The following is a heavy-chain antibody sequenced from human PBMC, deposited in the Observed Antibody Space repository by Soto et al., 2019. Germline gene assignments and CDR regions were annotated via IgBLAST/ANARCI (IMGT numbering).Heavy chain of an antibody. CDR1: GFTFSSYS. V-gene: IGHV3-21*01. CDR2: ISSSSSYI. D-gene: IGHD6-6*01. Sequence: GGSLRLSCAASGFTFSSYSTNWVRQAPGKGLEWVSSISSSSSYIYYADSVKGRFTISRDNAKNSLYLQMNSLRAEDTAVYYCARDRVSSSSYYGVDVWGQGTRVTVSS. CDR3: ARDRVSSSSYYGVDV. J-gene: IGHJ6*02.